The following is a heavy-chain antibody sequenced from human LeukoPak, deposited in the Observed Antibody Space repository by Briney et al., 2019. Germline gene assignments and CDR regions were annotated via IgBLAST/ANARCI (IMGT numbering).Heavy chain of an antibody. V-gene: IGHV1-69*05. Sequence: GASVKVSCKTSGYTFTKYLIHWVRQAPGQGLEWMGGIIPIFGTANYAQKFQGRVTITTDESTSTAYMELSSLRSEDTAVYYCARDNYAGANWFDPWGQGTLVTVSS. CDR1: GYTFTKYL. J-gene: IGHJ5*02. D-gene: IGHD1-7*01. CDR2: IIPIFGTA. CDR3: ARDNYAGANWFDP.